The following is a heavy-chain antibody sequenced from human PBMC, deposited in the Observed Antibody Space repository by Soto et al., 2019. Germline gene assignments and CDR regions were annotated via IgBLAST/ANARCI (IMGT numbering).Heavy chain of an antibody. D-gene: IGHD3-10*01. V-gene: IGHV5-10-1*01. Sequence: EVQLVQSGAEVKKPGESLRISCKGSGYSFTSYWISWVRQMPGKGLEWMGRIDPSDSYTNYSPSFQGHVTISADKSISTASLQWSSPKASDTAMYYCARLAGARGVPTYGMHVWGPGTTVTVSS. CDR3: ARLAGARGVPTYGMHV. CDR2: IDPSDSYT. CDR1: GYSFTSYW. J-gene: IGHJ6*02.